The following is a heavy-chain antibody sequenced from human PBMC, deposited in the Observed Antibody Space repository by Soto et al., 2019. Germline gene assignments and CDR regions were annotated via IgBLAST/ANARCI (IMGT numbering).Heavy chain of an antibody. CDR3: GRQPGHCGSTTCFGYYSVDV. V-gene: IGHV4-39*01. CDR1: GGSIRSSSYS. Sequence: QLQLQESGPRLVKPSETLSLTCSVSGGSIRSSSYSWGWIRQPPGKGLGWIGTIYYSGSTHYNPPLEGRVAISADTPNNQLSLRLSSVTAADTAVYYCGRQPGHCGSTTCFGYYSVDVWGQGTTVTVS. J-gene: IGHJ6*02. CDR2: IYYSGST. D-gene: IGHD2-2*01.